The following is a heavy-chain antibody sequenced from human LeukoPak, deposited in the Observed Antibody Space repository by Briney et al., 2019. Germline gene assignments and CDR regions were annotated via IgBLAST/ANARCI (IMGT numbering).Heavy chain of an antibody. V-gene: IGHV4-59*01. CDR2: IYYSGST. Sequence: SETLSLTCAVYGGSFSGYYWSWIRQPPGKGQEWIGYIYYSGSTNYNPSVKSRVTISVDTSKNQFSLKLSSVTAADTAVYYCARRSSSSWALDY. CDR1: GGSFSGYY. D-gene: IGHD6-13*01. J-gene: IGHJ4*01. CDR3: ARRSSSSWALDY.